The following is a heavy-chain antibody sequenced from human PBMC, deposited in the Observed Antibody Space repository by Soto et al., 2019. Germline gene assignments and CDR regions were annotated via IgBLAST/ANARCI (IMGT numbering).Heavy chain of an antibody. V-gene: IGHV4-59*01. Sequence: SETLSLTCTVSGGSISSYYWSWIRQPPGKGLEWIGYIYYSGSTNYNPSLKSRVTISVDTSKNQFSLKLSSVTAADTAVYYCARTLNMVRGATIWFDPWGQGTLVTVSS. CDR3: ARTLNMVRGATIWFDP. J-gene: IGHJ5*02. D-gene: IGHD3-10*01. CDR2: IYYSGST. CDR1: GGSISSYY.